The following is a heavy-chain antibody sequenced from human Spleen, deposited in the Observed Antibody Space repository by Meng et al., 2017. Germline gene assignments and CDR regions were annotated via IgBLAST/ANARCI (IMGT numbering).Heavy chain of an antibody. CDR2: INHSGST. J-gene: IGHJ3*01. Sequence: GSLRLSCAVYGGSFRGYYWSWIRQPPGKGPEWIGEINHSGSTNYNPSLKSRVTISVDTSKNQFSLKLSSVTAADTAVYYCANGREMYNYVWGSYRYNPSNGAFDVWGQGTMVTVSS. CDR3: ANGREMYNYVWGSYRYNPSNGAFDV. CDR1: GGSFRGYY. V-gene: IGHV4-34*01. D-gene: IGHD3-16*02.